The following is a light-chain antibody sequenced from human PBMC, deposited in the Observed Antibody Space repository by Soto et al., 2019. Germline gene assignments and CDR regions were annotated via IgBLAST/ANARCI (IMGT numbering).Light chain of an antibody. CDR3: VSYPSSTPYV. V-gene: IGLV2-14*03. J-gene: IGLJ1*01. Sequence: QSVLTQPASVSDSPGQSITISCTGTSSDVGGSNFVSWYQQHPGKPPKLIIYDVANRPSGVSNRFSGSKSGSTASLIISRLQTEDEADYYCVSYPSSTPYVLGTGTKVAVL. CDR2: DVA. CDR1: SSDVGGSNF.